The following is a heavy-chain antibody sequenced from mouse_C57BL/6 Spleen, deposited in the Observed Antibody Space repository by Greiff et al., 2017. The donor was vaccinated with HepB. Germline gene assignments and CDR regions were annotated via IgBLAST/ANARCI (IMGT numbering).Heavy chain of an antibody. J-gene: IGHJ4*01. CDR2: IDPSDSYT. CDR3: ARYYDGSYAMDY. Sequence: QVQLKQPGAELVKPGASVKLSCKASGYTFTSYWMQWVKQRPGQGLEWIGEIDPSDSYTNYNQKFKGKATLTVDTSSSTAYMQLSSLTSEDSAVYYCARYYDGSYAMDYWGQGTSVTVSS. CDR1: GYTFTSYW. V-gene: IGHV1-50*01. D-gene: IGHD2-3*01.